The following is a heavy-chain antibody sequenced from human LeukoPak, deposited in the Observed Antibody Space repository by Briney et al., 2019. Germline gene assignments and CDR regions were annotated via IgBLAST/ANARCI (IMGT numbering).Heavy chain of an antibody. D-gene: IGHD4-17*01. CDR3: TISDYGDYDY. CDR2: INPSDGST. Sequence: ASVKVSCKASGYTFTSYYMHWVRQAPGQGLEWMGMINPSDGSTNYAQRFQGRVTMTRDTSTSTVYMELSSLRSEDTAVYYCTISDYGDYDYWGQGTLVTVSS. J-gene: IGHJ4*02. V-gene: IGHV1-46*01. CDR1: GYTFTSYY.